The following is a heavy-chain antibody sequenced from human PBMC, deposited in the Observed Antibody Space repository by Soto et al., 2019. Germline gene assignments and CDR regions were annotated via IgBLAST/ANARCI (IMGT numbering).Heavy chain of an antibody. J-gene: IGHJ4*02. V-gene: IGHV3-33*01. Sequence: QVQLVESGGGVVQPGRSLRLSCAASGFTFSSYGMHWVRQAPGKGLEWVAVIWYDGSNKYYADSVKGRFTISRDNSKNTLYLQMNSLSAEDTAVYYCARGRYSSSWYDAYWGQGTLVTVSS. D-gene: IGHD6-13*01. CDR2: IWYDGSNK. CDR1: GFTFSSYG. CDR3: ARGRYSSSWYDAY.